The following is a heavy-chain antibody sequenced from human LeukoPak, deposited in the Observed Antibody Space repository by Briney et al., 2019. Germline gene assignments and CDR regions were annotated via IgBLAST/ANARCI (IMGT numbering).Heavy chain of an antibody. CDR1: GGFFSGYY. CDR3: ARGGLVRGVSYYYYGMDV. V-gene: IGHV4-34*01. Sequence: PSETLSLTCAVYGGFFSGYYWSWIRQPPGKGLEWIGEINHSGSTNYNPSLKSRVTISVDTSKNQFSLKLSSVTAADTAVYYCARGGLVRGVSYYYYGMDVWGQGTTVTVPS. J-gene: IGHJ6*02. CDR2: INHSGST. D-gene: IGHD3-10*01.